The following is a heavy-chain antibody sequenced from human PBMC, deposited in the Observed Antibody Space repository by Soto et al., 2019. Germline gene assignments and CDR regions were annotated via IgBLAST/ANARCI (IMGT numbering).Heavy chain of an antibody. CDR3: ARQIAARRGFYWFDP. CDR1: GGSISSYY. D-gene: IGHD6-6*01. J-gene: IGHJ5*02. CDR2: IYYSGST. V-gene: IGHV4-59*08. Sequence: SETLSLTCTVSGGSISSYYWSWIRQPPGKGLEWIGYIYYSGSTNYNPSLKSRVTISVDTSKNQFSLKLSSVTAADTAVYYCARQIAARRGFYWFDPWGQGTLVTVSS.